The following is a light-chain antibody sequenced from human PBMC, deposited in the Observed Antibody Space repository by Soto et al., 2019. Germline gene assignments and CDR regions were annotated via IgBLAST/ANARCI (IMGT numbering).Light chain of an antibody. CDR3: SSYTSDSPRLLG. CDR1: RSDVATYDF. Sequence: QSVLTKPGSVSVSPGQSITISCTGTRSDVATYDFVSWYQQHPDKAPKLIIYEVSHRPSGVSYRFSGSKSGDTASLTISGLQAEDEADYYCSSYTSDSPRLLGFGGGTKRTVL. J-gene: IGLJ3*02. CDR2: EVS. V-gene: IGLV2-14*03.